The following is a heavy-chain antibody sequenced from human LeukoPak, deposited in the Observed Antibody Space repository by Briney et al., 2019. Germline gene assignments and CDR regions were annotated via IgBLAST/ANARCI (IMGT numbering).Heavy chain of an antibody. CDR2: INPSGGST. CDR3: ARRVPYGSGSYYNPLGY. J-gene: IGHJ4*02. Sequence: WASVKVSCKTSGYTFTSYYMNWVRQAPGQGLEWMGIINPSGGSTSYAQKFQGRVTMTGDTSTSTVYMELSSLRSEDTAVYYCARRVPYGSGSYYNPLGYWGQGTLVTVSS. D-gene: IGHD3-10*01. CDR1: GYTFTSYY. V-gene: IGHV1-46*01.